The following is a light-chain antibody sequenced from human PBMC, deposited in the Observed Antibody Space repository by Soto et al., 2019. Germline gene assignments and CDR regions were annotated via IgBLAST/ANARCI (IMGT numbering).Light chain of an antibody. J-gene: IGLJ2*01. Sequence: QSALTQPPSASGSPGQSVAISCTGTNSDIGNYNFVSWYQQHPGKAPKLMIYEVNKRPSGVPDRLSGSKSGNTASLTVSGLQPEDEADYYCSSYAGSNNLLFGGGTQLTVL. CDR3: SSYAGSNNLL. CDR1: NSDIGNYNF. V-gene: IGLV2-8*01. CDR2: EVN.